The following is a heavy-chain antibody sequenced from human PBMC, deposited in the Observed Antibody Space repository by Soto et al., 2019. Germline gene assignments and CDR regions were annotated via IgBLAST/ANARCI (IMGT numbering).Heavy chain of an antibody. J-gene: IGHJ6*02. V-gene: IGHV3-33*01. CDR1: GFTFSSYG. CDR3: ARDRPYSSSWPLGYYYYYGMDV. Sequence: TGGSLRLSCAASGFTFSSYGMHWVRQAPGKGLEWVAVIWYDGSNKYYADSVKGRFTISRDNSKNTLYLQMNSLRAEDTAVYYCARDRPYSSSWPLGYYYYYGMDVWGQGTTVTVSS. D-gene: IGHD6-13*01. CDR2: IWYDGSNK.